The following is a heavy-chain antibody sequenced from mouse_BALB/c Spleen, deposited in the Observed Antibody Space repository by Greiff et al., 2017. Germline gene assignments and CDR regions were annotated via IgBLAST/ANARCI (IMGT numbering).Heavy chain of an antibody. D-gene: IGHD1-2*01. CDR2: ISSGGSYT. CDR1: GFTFSSYG. J-gene: IGHJ4*01. Sequence: EVKLVESGGDLVKPGGSLKLSCAASGFTFSSYGMSWVRQTPDKRLEWVATISSGGSYTYYPDSVKGRFTISRDNAKNTLYLQMSSLKSEDTAMYYCARPITTAMDYYAMDYWGQGTSVTVSS. V-gene: IGHV5-6*01. CDR3: ARPITTAMDYYAMDY.